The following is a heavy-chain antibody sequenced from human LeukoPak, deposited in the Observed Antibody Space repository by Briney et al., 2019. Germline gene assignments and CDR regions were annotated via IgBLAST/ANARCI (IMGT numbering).Heavy chain of an antibody. J-gene: IGHJ4*02. D-gene: IGHD3-3*01. CDR1: GFTFSSYS. V-gene: IGHV3-21*01. CDR3: ARLSWYYDFWSGYPY. CDR2: ISSSSSYI. Sequence: GGSLRLSCAASGFTFSSYSMNWVRQAPGKGLEWVSSISSSSSYIYYADSVKGRFTIPRDNAKNSLYLQMTSLRAENTAVYYCARLSWYYDFWSGYPYWGQGILVTVSS.